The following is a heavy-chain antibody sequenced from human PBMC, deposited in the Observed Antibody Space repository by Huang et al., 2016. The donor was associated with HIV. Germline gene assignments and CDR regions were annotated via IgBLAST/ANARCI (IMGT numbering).Heavy chain of an antibody. V-gene: IGHV4-34*01. Sequence: QVQLQQWGAGLLRPSETLSLTCAVYGGSFSGYYGTWIRQPPGKGLEWIGEINHSESTNYNPFLKSRVTISVDTSRNRFSLTLTSVTAADTAVYYCARGQGGYYYYYMDVWGKGTTVTVSS. J-gene: IGHJ6*03. CDR3: ARGQGGYYYYYMDV. CDR2: INHSEST. CDR1: GGSFSGYY.